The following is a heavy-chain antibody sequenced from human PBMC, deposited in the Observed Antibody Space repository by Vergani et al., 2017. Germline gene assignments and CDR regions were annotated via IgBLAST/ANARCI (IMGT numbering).Heavy chain of an antibody. CDR2: IIPILGTA. CDR3: ARGLARSTSRAVRAFDI. Sequence: QVQLVQTGAEVKKPGSSVKVSCKASGGTFSSYAISWVRQAPGQGLEWMGRIIPILGTANYAQKFQGRVTITADESTSTAYMELSSLRSEDTAVDYCARGLARSTSRAVRAFDIWGQGTMVTVSS. D-gene: IGHD2-2*01. CDR1: GGTFSSYA. J-gene: IGHJ3*02. V-gene: IGHV1-69*11.